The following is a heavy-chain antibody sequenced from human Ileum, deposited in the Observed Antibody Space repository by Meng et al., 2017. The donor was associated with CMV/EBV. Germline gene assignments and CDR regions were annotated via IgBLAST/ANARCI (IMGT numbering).Heavy chain of an antibody. D-gene: IGHD3-10*01. CDR2: ISWNSGSI. CDR1: GFTFDDYA. CDR3: VSGVDPPFDY. V-gene: IGHV3-9*01. Sequence: SLKISCAASGFTFDDYAMHWVRQAPGKGLEWVSGISWNSGSIGYADSVKGRFTISRDNAKNSLFLQMNSPRVDDTAVYYCVSGVDPPFDYWGQGTLVTVSS. J-gene: IGHJ4*02.